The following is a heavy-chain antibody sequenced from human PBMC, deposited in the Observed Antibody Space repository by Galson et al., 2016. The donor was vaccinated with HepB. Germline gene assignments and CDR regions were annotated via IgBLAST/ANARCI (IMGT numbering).Heavy chain of an antibody. D-gene: IGHD3-22*01. CDR1: GFTFEDYA. V-gene: IGHV3-9*01. CDR2: IRWDSGRI. J-gene: IGHJ4*02. CDR3: AKERGYYENSGHDY. Sequence: SLRLSCAVSGFTFEDYAMNWVRQAPGKGLEWVSGIRWDSGRIGYADSVKGRFTISRDNAKNSLHLQMNSLRAEDTALYYCAKERGYYENSGHDYWGKGTLVTVSS.